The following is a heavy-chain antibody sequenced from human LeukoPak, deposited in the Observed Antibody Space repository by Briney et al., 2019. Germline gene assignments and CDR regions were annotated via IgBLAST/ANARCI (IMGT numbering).Heavy chain of an antibody. CDR2: ISSSSRNI. V-gene: IGHV3-21*01. Sequence: GGSLRLSCTASGFTFSSYDMNWVRQAPGKGLEWVSYISSSSRNIYDADSVKGRFTISRDNAKNSLYLQMNSLRAEDTAVYYCAELGITMIGGVWGKGTTVTISS. J-gene: IGHJ6*04. CDR1: GFTFSSYD. D-gene: IGHD3-10*02. CDR3: AELGITMIGGV.